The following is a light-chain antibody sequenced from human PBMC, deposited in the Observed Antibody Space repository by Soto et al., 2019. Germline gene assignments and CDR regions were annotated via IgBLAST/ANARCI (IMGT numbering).Light chain of an antibody. CDR3: QQSYSTPRLT. Sequence: DIQMTQSPSSLSASVGDRVTTTCRASQSISSYLNWYQQKPGKAPKLLIYAASSLQSGVPSRFSGSGSGTDFTLTISSLQPEDFATYYCQQSYSTPRLTFGGGTKV. V-gene: IGKV1-39*01. CDR2: AAS. CDR1: QSISSY. J-gene: IGKJ4*01.